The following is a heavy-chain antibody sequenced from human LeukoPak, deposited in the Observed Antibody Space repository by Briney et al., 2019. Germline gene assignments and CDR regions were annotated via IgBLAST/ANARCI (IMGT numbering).Heavy chain of an antibody. Sequence: ASVKVSCKASGGTFSSYAISWVRQAPGQGLEWMGAIIPVFGTANYAQKFQGRVTITADKSTNTAYMELSSLRSDDTAVYYCVKVGSKWYDYWGQGTLVTVSS. CDR2: IIPVFGTA. V-gene: IGHV1-69*06. J-gene: IGHJ4*02. CDR3: VKVGSKWYDY. D-gene: IGHD2-15*01. CDR1: GGTFSSYA.